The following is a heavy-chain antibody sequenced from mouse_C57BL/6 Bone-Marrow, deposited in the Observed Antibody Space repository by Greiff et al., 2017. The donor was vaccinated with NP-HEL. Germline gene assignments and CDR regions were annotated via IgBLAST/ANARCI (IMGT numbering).Heavy chain of an antibody. CDR1: GFTFSDYG. Sequence: EVKLQESGGGLVQPGGSLKLSCAASGFTFSDYGMAWVRQAPRKGPEWVAFISNLAYSIYYADTVTGRFTISRENAKNTLYLEMSSLRSEDTAMYYCARHGDGYSWYFDVWGTGTTVTVSS. D-gene: IGHD2-3*01. V-gene: IGHV5-15*01. CDR2: ISNLAYSI. J-gene: IGHJ1*03. CDR3: ARHGDGYSWYFDV.